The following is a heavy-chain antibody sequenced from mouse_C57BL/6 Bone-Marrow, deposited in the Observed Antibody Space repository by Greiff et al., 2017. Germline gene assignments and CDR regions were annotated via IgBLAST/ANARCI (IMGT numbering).Heavy chain of an antibody. V-gene: IGHV1-26*01. CDR2: INPNNGGT. J-gene: IGHJ3*01. Sequence: VQLQQSGPELVKPGASVKISCKASGYTFTDYYMNWVKQSNGESLEWIGDINPNNGGTSYNQKFKGKATLTVDKSSSTAYMELRSLTSEDSAVYYCARQETGAYWGQGTLVTVSA. CDR3: ARQETGAY. CDR1: GYTFTDYY.